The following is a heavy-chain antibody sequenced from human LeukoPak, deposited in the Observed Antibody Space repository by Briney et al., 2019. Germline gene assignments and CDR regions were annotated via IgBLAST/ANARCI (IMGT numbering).Heavy chain of an antibody. Sequence: GGSLRLSCAASGFTFSDYYMSWIRQAPGKGLEWVSYISSSSSYTNYADSVKSRFTISRDNAKNSLYLQMNSLRAEDTAVYYCAREGLPYGMDVWGQGTTVTVSS. CDR3: AREGLPYGMDV. CDR1: GFTFSDYY. J-gene: IGHJ6*02. D-gene: IGHD4-11*01. CDR2: ISSSSSYT. V-gene: IGHV3-11*06.